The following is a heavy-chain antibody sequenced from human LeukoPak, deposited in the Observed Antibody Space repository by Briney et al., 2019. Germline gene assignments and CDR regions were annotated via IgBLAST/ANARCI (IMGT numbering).Heavy chain of an antibody. CDR1: GFTFGDYA. J-gene: IGHJ4*02. CDR2: IRSKAYGGTT. CDR3: TRDPLYSGSYYVSGSDY. Sequence: GGSLRLSCTASGFTFGDYAMSWVRQAPGKGLEWVGFIRSKAYGGTTEYAASVKGRFTISRDDSKSIAYLQMNSLKTEDTAVYYRTRDPLYSGSYYVSGSDYWGQGTLVTVSS. D-gene: IGHD1-26*01. V-gene: IGHV3-49*04.